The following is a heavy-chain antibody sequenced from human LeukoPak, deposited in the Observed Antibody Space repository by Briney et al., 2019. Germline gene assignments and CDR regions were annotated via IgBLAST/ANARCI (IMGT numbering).Heavy chain of an antibody. J-gene: IGHJ4*02. CDR1: GFTFSRYA. D-gene: IGHD5-24*01. V-gene: IGHV3-23*01. CDR3: AKGGGYNTYYFDY. Sequence: GGSLRLSCAASGFTFSRYAMSWVRQAPGKGLEWVSGISGSGGGTYYADSVKGRFTISRDNSKNTLYLQMNSLRAEDTAVYYCAKGGGYNTYYFDYWGQGTLVTVSS. CDR2: ISGSGGGT.